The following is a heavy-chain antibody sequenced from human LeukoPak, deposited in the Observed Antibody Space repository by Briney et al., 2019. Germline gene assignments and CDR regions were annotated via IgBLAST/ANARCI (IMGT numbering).Heavy chain of an antibody. CDR2: IFYRSKWYS. J-gene: IGHJ3*02. D-gene: IGHD4-17*01. Sequence: SQTLSLTCAIFGDNVFSNSTAWNWIRQSPSRGLEWLGRIFYRSKWYSGYARSMQGRITVSPDTSKNSVSLQLTSVTPEDTAVYYCARDPRGDTGGRVIYDAFDIWGQGTLITVSS. CDR1: GDNVFSNSTA. CDR3: ARDPRGDTGGRVIYDAFDI. V-gene: IGHV6-1*01.